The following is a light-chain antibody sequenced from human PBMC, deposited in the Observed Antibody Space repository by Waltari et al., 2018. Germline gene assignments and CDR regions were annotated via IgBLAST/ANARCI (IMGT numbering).Light chain of an antibody. CDR2: RAS. J-gene: IGKJ2*01. CDR3: QQYSSFSGT. V-gene: IGKV1-5*03. CDR1: QFIGNS. Sequence: DVQMTQSPSTLSASLGNRVTITCRAGQFIGNSLPWYQHKPGRAPKLLIFRASDLEAGVPSRFSGSGSGTEFALTISSLQPDDFATYYCQQYSSFSGTFGQGTYLDIQ.